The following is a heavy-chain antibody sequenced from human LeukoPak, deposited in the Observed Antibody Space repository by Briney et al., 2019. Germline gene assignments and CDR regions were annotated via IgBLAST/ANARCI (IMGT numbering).Heavy chain of an antibody. V-gene: IGHV3-64*01. CDR3: ARDGSNWDFDY. CDR2: ISANGGST. J-gene: IGHJ4*02. CDR1: GFTFSGYP. D-gene: IGHD6-13*01. Sequence: PGGSLRLSCAASGFTFSGYPMHWVRQAPGKGLEYLSGISANGGSTYYANSVKGRFTISRDNSKNTLYLQMGSLRPEDMAVYYCARDGSNWDFDYWGQGNLVTVSS.